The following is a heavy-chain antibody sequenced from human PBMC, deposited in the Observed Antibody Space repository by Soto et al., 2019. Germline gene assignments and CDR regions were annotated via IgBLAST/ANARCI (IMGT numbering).Heavy chain of an antibody. CDR3: VKEWGPPYKHDTAGGDYYFDN. CDR2: ISGNSVTT. D-gene: IGHD3-3*02. V-gene: IGHV3-23*01. J-gene: IGHJ4*02. Sequence: PGGSLRLSCEASGFTFSTYAMSWVRQAPGKGLEWVSTISGNSVTTTYADSVKGRFTISRDNSQNTLSLQMNSLRVEDTAVYYCVKEWGPPYKHDTAGGDYYFDNWGQGTLVTVSS. CDR1: GFTFSTYA.